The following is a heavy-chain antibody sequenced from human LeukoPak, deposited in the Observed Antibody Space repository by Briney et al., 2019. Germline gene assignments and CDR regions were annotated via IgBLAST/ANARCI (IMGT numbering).Heavy chain of an antibody. Sequence: GESLKISCKGSGYSFSNYWISWVRQMPGKGLEWMGRIDPSDSYTNYSPSFQGHVTISADKSISTAYLQWSSLKASDTAMYCCARALISTPDYGMDVWGQGITVTVSS. J-gene: IGHJ6*02. V-gene: IGHV5-10-1*01. CDR1: GYSFSNYW. CDR3: ARALISTPDYGMDV. D-gene: IGHD2-21*01. CDR2: IDPSDSYT.